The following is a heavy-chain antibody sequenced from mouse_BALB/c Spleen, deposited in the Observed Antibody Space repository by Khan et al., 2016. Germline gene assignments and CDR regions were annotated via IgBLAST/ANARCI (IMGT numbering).Heavy chain of an antibody. V-gene: IGHV14-3*02. CDR1: GFNIKDTY. CDR3: ARVASK. Sequence: VQLQQPGAEIVKSGASVKLSCTASGFNIKDTYMHWLTQWPEQGLEWIGRINPPNGNTKYDPTFQGKATITADTSSNHAYLQLSSLTAEDTAVYDCARVASKWGQGTTLTGSS. J-gene: IGHJ2*01. CDR2: INPPNGNT.